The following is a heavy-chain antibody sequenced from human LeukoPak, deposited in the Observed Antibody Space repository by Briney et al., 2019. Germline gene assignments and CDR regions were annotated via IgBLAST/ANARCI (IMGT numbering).Heavy chain of an antibody. Sequence: SQTLSLTCTVSGGSISSGGYYWSWIRQHPGKGLEWIGYIYYSGSTYYNPSLKSRVTISVDTSKNQFSLKLSSVTAADTAVYYCAREGGHFDAFDIWGQGTMVTVSS. D-gene: IGHD2-21*02. CDR2: IYYSGST. J-gene: IGHJ3*02. V-gene: IGHV4-31*03. CDR3: AREGGHFDAFDI. CDR1: GGSISSGGYY.